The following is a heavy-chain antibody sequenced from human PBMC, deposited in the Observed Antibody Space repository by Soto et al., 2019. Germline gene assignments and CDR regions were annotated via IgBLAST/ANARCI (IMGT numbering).Heavy chain of an antibody. CDR1: GGTFSSYA. D-gene: IGHD3-22*01. V-gene: IGHV1-69*01. Sequence: QVQLVQSGAEEKKPGSSVKVSCKASGGTFSSYAISWVRQAPGQGLEWMGGIIPIFGTANYAQKFQGRVTITADESTSTAYMELSSLRSEDTAVYYCARSGAYDSSGYYYDYYYYGMDVWGQGTTVTVSS. CDR2: IIPIFGTA. J-gene: IGHJ6*02. CDR3: ARSGAYDSSGYYYDYYYYGMDV.